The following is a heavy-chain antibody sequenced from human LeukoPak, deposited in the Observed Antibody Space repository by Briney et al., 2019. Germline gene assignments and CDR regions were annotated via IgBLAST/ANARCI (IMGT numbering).Heavy chain of an antibody. V-gene: IGHV3-30*02. J-gene: IGHJ4*02. CDR2: LRFDGSSE. D-gene: IGHD2-21*02. Sequence: GGSLRLSCAASGFTSSVYAMHWVRQPPGKGLEWVAFLRFDGSSEKYADSVKGRLTISRDKSKNTLYLQMNSLRAEDTAVYYCAKDRGDFPPYFDYWGQGTLVTVSS. CDR1: GFTSSVYA. CDR3: AKDRGDFPPYFDY.